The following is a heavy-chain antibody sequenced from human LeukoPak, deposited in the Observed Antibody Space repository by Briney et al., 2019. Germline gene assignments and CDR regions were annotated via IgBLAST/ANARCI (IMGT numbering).Heavy chain of an antibody. Sequence: GRSLRLSCAASGFTFSSNGMHWVRQAPGKGPEWVAVISYDGSNKYYADSVKGRFTISRDNSKNTLYLQMNSLRAEDTAVYYCAKGQYYYDKSDYYYGMDVWGQGTTVTVSS. J-gene: IGHJ6*02. CDR3: AKGQYYYDKSDYYYGMDV. CDR1: GFTFSSNG. CDR2: ISYDGSNK. D-gene: IGHD3-22*01. V-gene: IGHV3-30*18.